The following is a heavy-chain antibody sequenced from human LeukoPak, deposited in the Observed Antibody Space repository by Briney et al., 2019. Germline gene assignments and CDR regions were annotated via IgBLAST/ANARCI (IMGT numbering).Heavy chain of an antibody. Sequence: SETLSLTCTVSGGSISSGSYYWSWIRQSAGKGLEWIGRIFPGGTTQYNPSLKSRVTMSVDTSNNQFSLNLISVTAADTAVYFCARDNPSGWRFDFWGQGALVTV. J-gene: IGHJ4*02. D-gene: IGHD6-19*01. CDR3: ARDNPSGWRFDF. V-gene: IGHV4-61*02. CDR1: GGSISSGSYY. CDR2: IFPGGTT.